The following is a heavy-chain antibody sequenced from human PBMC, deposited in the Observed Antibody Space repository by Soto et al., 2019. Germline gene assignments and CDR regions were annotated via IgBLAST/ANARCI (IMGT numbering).Heavy chain of an antibody. D-gene: IGHD3-10*01. J-gene: IGHJ5*02. CDR2: MYYSGST. Sequence: SETLSLTCTFSVGSISIYYWSWIRQPPGKGLDLIGYMYYSGSTNYNPSLKSRVTISVDTSKNDVSLKLSSVTAADTAVYYCARGAGWFDPWGQGTMVTVSS. CDR1: VGSISIYY. CDR3: ARGAGWFDP. V-gene: IGHV4-59*01.